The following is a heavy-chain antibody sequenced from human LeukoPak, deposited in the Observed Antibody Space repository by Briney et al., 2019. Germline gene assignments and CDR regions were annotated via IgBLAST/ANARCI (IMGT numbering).Heavy chain of an antibody. CDR1: GFTFSRYA. CDR2: ISGSGGST. CDR3: AKSKGWFGELSPFDY. V-gene: IGHV3-23*01. D-gene: IGHD3-10*01. Sequence: GGSLRLSCAASGFTFSRYAMSWVRQARGKGLECVSAISGSGGSTYYADSVKGRFTISRDNSKNTLYVQMNSLRAEDTAVYYCAKSKGWFGELSPFDYWGQGTLVTVSS. J-gene: IGHJ4*02.